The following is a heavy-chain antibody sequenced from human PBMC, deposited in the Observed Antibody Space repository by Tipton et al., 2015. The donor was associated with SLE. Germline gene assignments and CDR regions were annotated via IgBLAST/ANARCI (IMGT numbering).Heavy chain of an antibody. CDR1: TDSITNYY. CDR3: ATQTGDLYYYYYMDV. CDR2: IYYTGST. V-gene: IGHV4-59*08. J-gene: IGHJ6*03. Sequence: TLSLTCTVSTDSITNYYWSWIRQPPGQGVEWIGYIYYTGSTKYNPSLKSRVTISIDTSKNQFSLKLSSVTAADTAVYYCATQTGDLYYYYYMDVWGKGTTVTVSS. D-gene: IGHD7-27*01.